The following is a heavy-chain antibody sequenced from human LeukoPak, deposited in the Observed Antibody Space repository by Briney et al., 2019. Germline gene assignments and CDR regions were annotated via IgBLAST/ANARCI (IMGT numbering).Heavy chain of an antibody. CDR3: ARGLIQDSSGYYVRAFDI. D-gene: IGHD3-22*01. J-gene: IGHJ3*02. Sequence: SVRVSCKASGGTFSSYAISWVRQAPGQGLEWMGGIIPIFGTANYAQKFQGRVTITTDESTSTAYMELSSLRSEDTAVYYCARGLIQDSSGYYVRAFDIWGQGTMVTVSS. V-gene: IGHV1-69*05. CDR1: GGTFSSYA. CDR2: IIPIFGTA.